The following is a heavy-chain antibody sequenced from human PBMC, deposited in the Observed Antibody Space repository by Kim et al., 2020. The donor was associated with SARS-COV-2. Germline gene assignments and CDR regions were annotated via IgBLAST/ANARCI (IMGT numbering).Heavy chain of an antibody. CDR1: GGTFSSYA. D-gene: IGHD1-26*01. Sequence: SVKVSCKASGGTFSSYAISWVRQAPGQGLEWMGGIIPIFGTANYAQKFQGRVTITADESTSTAYMELSSLISEDTAVYYCASPIKWELPPRDAFDIWGQGTMVTVSS. CDR2: IIPIFGTA. CDR3: ASPIKWELPPRDAFDI. J-gene: IGHJ3*02. V-gene: IGHV1-69*13.